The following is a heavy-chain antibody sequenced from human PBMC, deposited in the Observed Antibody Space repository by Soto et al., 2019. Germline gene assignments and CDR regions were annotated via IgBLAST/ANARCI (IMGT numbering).Heavy chain of an antibody. Sequence: GGSLRRSCAASGSTCRSYDIHWVLQAPGKGLEWVAVISYDGSNKYYADSVKGRFTISRDNSKNTLYLQMNSLRADETALYYCARDLSRRSHLDYWGQGTLVTVSS. D-gene: IGHD6-6*01. V-gene: IGHV3-30-3*01. J-gene: IGHJ4*02. CDR2: ISYDGSNK. CDR1: GSTCRSYD. CDR3: ARDLSRRSHLDY.